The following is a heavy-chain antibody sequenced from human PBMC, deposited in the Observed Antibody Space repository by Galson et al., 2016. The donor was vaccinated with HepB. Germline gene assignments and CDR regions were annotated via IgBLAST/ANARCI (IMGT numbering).Heavy chain of an antibody. D-gene: IGHD6-6*01. CDR1: GGSLSDSD. CDR2: ISFTGSA. V-gene: IGHV4-34*01. CDR3: ATGIGSSSS. Sequence: ETLSLTCAVSGGSLSDSDGTWIRKPPGKGLEWIGEISFTGSATYNPSLRSRVTISVDPSKNQFSLNVTSVTAADTAVYYCATGIGSSSSWGQGTLVTVSS. J-gene: IGHJ4*02.